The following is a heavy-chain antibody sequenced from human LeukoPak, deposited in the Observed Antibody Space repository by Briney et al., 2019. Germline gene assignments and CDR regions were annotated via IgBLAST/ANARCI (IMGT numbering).Heavy chain of an antibody. CDR1: RFTFRRYA. J-gene: IGHJ4*01. CDR2: ISGSCSST. V-gene: IGHV3-23*01. CDR3: ATDPRGGYSGGYYFPY. D-gene: IGHD1-26*01. Sequence: GGSLTLSCVASRFTFRRYAMSWVRQATGKGLEGVSAISGSCSSTYYAYSVKGRFTISRDNYKNTLYLQMNRLRAEDTAVYYCATDPRGGYSGGYYFPYWGHGNLVTVSS.